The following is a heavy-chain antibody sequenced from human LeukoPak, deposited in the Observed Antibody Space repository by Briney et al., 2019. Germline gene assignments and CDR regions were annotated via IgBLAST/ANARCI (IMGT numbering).Heavy chain of an antibody. CDR2: IIPILGIA. CDR1: GGTFSSYT. D-gene: IGHD3-3*01. Sequence: ASVKVSCKASGGTFSSYTISWVRQALGQGLEWMGRIIPILGIANYAQKFQGRVTITADKSTSTAYMELSSLRSEDTAVYYCARGLTIFGVPFDYWGQGTLVTVSS. J-gene: IGHJ4*02. V-gene: IGHV1-69*02. CDR3: ARGLTIFGVPFDY.